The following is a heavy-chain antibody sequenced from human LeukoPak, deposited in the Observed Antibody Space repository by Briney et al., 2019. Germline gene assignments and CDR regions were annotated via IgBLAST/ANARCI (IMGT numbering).Heavy chain of an antibody. D-gene: IGHD3-22*01. J-gene: IGHJ6*02. CDR1: GGTFSSYA. V-gene: IGHV1-69*13. CDR3: ARAQIVVVITSYYYYGMDV. Sequence: SVKVSCKASGGTFSSYAISWVRQAPGQGLEWMGGIIPIFGTANYAQKFQGRVTITADESTSTAYMELSSLRSEDTAVYYCARAQIVVVITSYYYYGMDVWGQGTTVTVSS. CDR2: IIPIFGTA.